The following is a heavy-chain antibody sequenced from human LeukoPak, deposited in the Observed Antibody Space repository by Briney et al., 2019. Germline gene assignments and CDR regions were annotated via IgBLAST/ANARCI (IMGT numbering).Heavy chain of an antibody. D-gene: IGHD5-24*01. CDR3: ARIRGDGSTFEY. Sequence: GGSLRLSCAASGFTSSSYWMSLVRQAPGKGLEWVANIQQGGSAKYYVDSVKGRFTISRDDAKNSLYLQMDSLRAEDTAVYFCARIRGDGSTFEYWGRGTLVTVSS. V-gene: IGHV3-7*01. J-gene: IGHJ4*02. CDR2: IQQGGSAK. CDR1: GFTSSSYW.